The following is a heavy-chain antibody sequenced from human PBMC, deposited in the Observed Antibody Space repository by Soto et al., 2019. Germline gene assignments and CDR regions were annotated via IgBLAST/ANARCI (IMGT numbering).Heavy chain of an antibody. CDR3: ARAGLTSHYCSGGSCYVDAFDI. CDR2: IWYDGSNK. CDR1: GFTFSSYG. D-gene: IGHD2-15*01. V-gene: IGHV3-33*01. Sequence: GGSLRLSCAASGFTFSSYGMHWVRQAPGKGLEWVAVIWYDGSNKYYADSVKGRFTISRDNSKNTLYLQMNSLRAEDTAVYYCARAGLTSHYCSGGSCYVDAFDIWGQGTMVTVSS. J-gene: IGHJ3*02.